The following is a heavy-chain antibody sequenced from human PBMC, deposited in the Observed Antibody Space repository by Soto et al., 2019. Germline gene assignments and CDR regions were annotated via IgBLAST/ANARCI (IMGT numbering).Heavy chain of an antibody. CDR3: ARGGYSSSWYEGFNYYYYMDV. CDR1: GFTFSSYS. D-gene: IGHD6-13*01. Sequence: PGGSLRLSCAASGFTFSSYSMNWVRQAPGKGLEWVSSISSSSSYIYYADSVKGRFTISRDNAKNSLYLQMNSLRAEDTAVYYCARGGYSSSWYEGFNYYYYMDVWGKGTTVTVSS. CDR2: ISSSSSYI. V-gene: IGHV3-21*01. J-gene: IGHJ6*03.